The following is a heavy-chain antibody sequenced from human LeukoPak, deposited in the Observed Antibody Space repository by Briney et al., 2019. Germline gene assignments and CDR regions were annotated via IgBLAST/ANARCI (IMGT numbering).Heavy chain of an antibody. CDR2: ISTSGGGT. CDR3: AKPAGSHYYDSSGYYFDY. V-gene: IGHV3-23*01. CDR1: GFTFSSYP. D-gene: IGHD3-22*01. J-gene: IGHJ4*02. Sequence: GGTLRLSCAATGFTFSSYPLSWVRQAPGKGLEWVSAISTSGGGTYFTDSVKGRFTISRDNSKNTLYLQMNSLRADDTAVYYCAKPAGSHYYDSSGYYFDYWGQGTLVTVSS.